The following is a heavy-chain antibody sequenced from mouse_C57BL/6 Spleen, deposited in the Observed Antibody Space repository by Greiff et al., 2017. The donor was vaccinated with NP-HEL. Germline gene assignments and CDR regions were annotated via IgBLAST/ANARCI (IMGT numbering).Heavy chain of an antibody. CDR3: ARSELTGTPWFAY. CDR1: GYTFTSYG. Sequence: QVQLKESGAELARPGASVKLSCKASGYTFTSYGISWVKQRPGQGLEWIGEIYPRSGNTYYNEKFKGKATLTADKSSSTAYMELRSLTSEDSAVYFCARSELTGTPWFAYWGQGTLVTVSA. D-gene: IGHD4-1*01. J-gene: IGHJ3*01. CDR2: IYPRSGNT. V-gene: IGHV1-81*01.